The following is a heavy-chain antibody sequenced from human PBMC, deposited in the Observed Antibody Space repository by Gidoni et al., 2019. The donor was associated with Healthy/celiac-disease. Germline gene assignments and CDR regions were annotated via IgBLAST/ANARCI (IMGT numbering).Heavy chain of an antibody. CDR2: IWYDGSNK. Sequence: QVQLVESGGGVVQPGRSLRLSCAASGFTFSSYGMHWARQAPGKGLGWVAVIWYDGSNKYYADSVKGRFTISRDNSKNTLYLQMNSLRAEDTAVYYCARDPGIRGLDYWGQGTLVTVSS. D-gene: IGHD3-16*01. V-gene: IGHV3-33*01. CDR3: ARDPGIRGLDY. J-gene: IGHJ4*02. CDR1: GFTFSSYG.